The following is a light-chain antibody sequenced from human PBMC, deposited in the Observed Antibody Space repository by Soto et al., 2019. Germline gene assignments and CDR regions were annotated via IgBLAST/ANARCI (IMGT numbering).Light chain of an antibody. Sequence: EIVLTPSPGTLSLSPVERATLSCRASQSVSSYLAWYQQKPGQAPRLLIYDASNRATGIPARFSGSGSGTDFTLTISSLEPEDFAVYYCQQRSNWPTFGQGTKVDIK. CDR1: QSVSSY. J-gene: IGKJ1*01. V-gene: IGKV3-11*01. CDR3: QQRSNWPT. CDR2: DAS.